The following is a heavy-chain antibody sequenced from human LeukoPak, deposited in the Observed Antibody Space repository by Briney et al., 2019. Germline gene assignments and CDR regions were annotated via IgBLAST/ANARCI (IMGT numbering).Heavy chain of an antibody. D-gene: IGHD2-15*01. V-gene: IGHV3-21*01. Sequence: GGSLRLSCAASGFTFSSSSMNWVRQAPGKGLEWVSSISSSSSYIYYADSVKGRFTISRDNAKNSLYLQMNSLRAEDTAVYYCASSGVVVVAEFDYWGQGTLVTVSS. CDR1: GFTFSSSS. J-gene: IGHJ4*02. CDR2: ISSSSSYI. CDR3: ASSGVVVVAEFDY.